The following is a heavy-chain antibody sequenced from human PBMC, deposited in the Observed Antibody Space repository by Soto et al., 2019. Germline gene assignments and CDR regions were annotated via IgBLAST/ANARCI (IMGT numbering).Heavy chain of an antibody. J-gene: IGHJ4*02. CDR1: GYEFTNYW. CDR3: ARHCSSTDCYFDY. D-gene: IGHD2-2*01. CDR2: IYPGDSDT. Sequence: PGESLKISCEGSGYEFTNYWINWVRQMPGKGLECMGIIYPGDSDTRYSPSFQGQVTISADKSINTAYLQWSSLKASDTAMYYCARHCSSTDCYFDYWGQGTLVTVSS. V-gene: IGHV5-51*01.